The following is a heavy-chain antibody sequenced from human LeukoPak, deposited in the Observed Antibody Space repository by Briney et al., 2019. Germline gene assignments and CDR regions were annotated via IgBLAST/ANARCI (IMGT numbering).Heavy chain of an antibody. D-gene: IGHD3-16*01. J-gene: IGHJ5*02. CDR1: GYTFTGYY. CDR3: AREPSSVSPVGEFRFEP. CDR2: INPNSGGT. V-gene: IGHV1-2*02. Sequence: ASVKVSCKASGYTFTGYYMHWVRQAPGQGLEWMGWINPNSGGTNYAQKFQGRVTMTRDTSISTAYMELSRLRSDDTAVYYCAREPSSVSPVGEFRFEPWGQGTLVTASS.